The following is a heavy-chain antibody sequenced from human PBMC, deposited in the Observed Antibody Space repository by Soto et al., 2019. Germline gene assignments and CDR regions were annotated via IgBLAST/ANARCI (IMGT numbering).Heavy chain of an antibody. V-gene: IGHV3-23*01. CDR2: ISGSGGGT. CDR1: GFTFSSYA. CDR3: AKKTDSSSPWGALDI. D-gene: IGHD6-19*01. J-gene: IGHJ3*02. Sequence: EVQLLESGGGLVQPGGSLRLSCAVSGFTFSSYAMTWVRQAPAQGLEWASGISGSGGGTFYADSVKGRFTISRDSSKNTLYLQMDSLRAEDTAVYYCAKKTDSSSPWGALDIWGQGTMVSVSS.